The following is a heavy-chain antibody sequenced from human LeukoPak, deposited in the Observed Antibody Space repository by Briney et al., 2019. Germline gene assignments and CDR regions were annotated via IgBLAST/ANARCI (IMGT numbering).Heavy chain of an antibody. D-gene: IGHD2-8*01. V-gene: IGHV1-2*02. CDR2: INPNSGGT. CDR3: ARGSPSACTNGGCYSSGPNWFDP. CDR1: GYTFTGCY. J-gene: IGHJ5*02. Sequence: ASVKVSCKASGYTFTGCYMHWVRQAPGQGLEWMGWINPNSGGTNYAQKFQGRVTMTRDTSISTAYMELSRLRSDDTAVYYCARGSPSACTNGGCYSSGPNWFDPWGQGTLVTVSS.